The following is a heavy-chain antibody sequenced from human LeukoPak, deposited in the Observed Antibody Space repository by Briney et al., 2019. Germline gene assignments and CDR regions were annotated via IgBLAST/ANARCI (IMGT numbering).Heavy chain of an antibody. CDR3: AGRRFLEWNDEYYFDY. V-gene: IGHV7-4-1*02. D-gene: IGHD3-3*01. CDR2: INTNTGNP. J-gene: IGHJ4*02. Sequence: GASVTVSFTASGYTFTIYAMNWVRQAPGQGLEWMGWINTNTGNPTYAQGFTGRFVFSLDTSVSTAYLQISSLKAEDTAVYYCAGRRFLEWNDEYYFDYWGQGTLVTVSS. CDR1: GYTFTIYA.